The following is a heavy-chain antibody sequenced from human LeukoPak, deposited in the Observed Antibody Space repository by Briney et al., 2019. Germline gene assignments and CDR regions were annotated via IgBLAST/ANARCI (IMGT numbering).Heavy chain of an antibody. CDR3: AKPYDSSGYYLTDY. V-gene: IGHV3-23*01. CDR1: GFTFSSYA. D-gene: IGHD3-22*01. J-gene: IGHJ4*02. Sequence: HPGGSLRLSCAASGFTFSSYAMSWVRQAPGKGLEWVSAISGSGSSTYYADSVKGRFTISRDNSKDTLYLQMNSLRAEDTAVYYCAKPYDSSGYYLTDYWGQGTLVTVSS. CDR2: ISGSGSST.